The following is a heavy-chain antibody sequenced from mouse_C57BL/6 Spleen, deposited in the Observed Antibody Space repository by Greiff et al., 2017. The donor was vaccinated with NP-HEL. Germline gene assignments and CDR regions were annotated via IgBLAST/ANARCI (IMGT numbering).Heavy chain of an antibody. CDR3: TRWGTTVYFDY. V-gene: IGHV1-15*01. Sequence: VQLVESGAELVRPGASVTLSCKASGYTFTDYEMHWVKQTPVHGLEWIGAIDPETGGTAYNQKFKGKAILTADKSSSTAYMELRSLTSEDSAVYYCTRWGTTVYFDYWGQGTTLTVSS. J-gene: IGHJ2*01. CDR1: GYTFTDYE. D-gene: IGHD1-1*01. CDR2: IDPETGGT.